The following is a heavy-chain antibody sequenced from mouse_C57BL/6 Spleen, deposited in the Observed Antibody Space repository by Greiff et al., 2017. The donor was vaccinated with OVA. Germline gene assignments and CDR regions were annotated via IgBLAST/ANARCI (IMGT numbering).Heavy chain of an antibody. CDR2: ISYDGSN. V-gene: IGHV3-6*01. Sequence: EVQLQQSGPGLVKPSQSLSLTCSVTGYSITSGYYWNWIRQFPGNKLEWMGYISYDGSNNYNPSLKNRISITRDTSKNQFFLKLNSVTTEDTATYYCAREGDDYGGFDYWGQGTTLTVSS. CDR3: AREGDDYGGFDY. J-gene: IGHJ2*01. D-gene: IGHD2-4*01. CDR1: GYSITSGYY.